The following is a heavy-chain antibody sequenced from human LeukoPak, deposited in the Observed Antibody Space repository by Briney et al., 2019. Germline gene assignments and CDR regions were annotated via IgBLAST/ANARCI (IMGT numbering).Heavy chain of an antibody. Sequence: PGGSLRLSCAASGFTFSSYEMKWVRQAPGKGLEWVSVIYTGGNTYYTDSVKGRFTISKDNSKNTVYLQMNSLRADDTAMYYCARCSDGYNFDYWGQGTLVTVSS. CDR1: GFTFSSYE. CDR3: ARCSDGYNFDY. CDR2: IYTGGNT. D-gene: IGHD5-24*01. V-gene: IGHV3-53*01. J-gene: IGHJ4*02.